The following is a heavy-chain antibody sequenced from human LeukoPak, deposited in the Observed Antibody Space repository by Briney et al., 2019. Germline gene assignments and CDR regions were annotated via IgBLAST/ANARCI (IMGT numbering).Heavy chain of an antibody. D-gene: IGHD2-8*01. CDR3: AKGGGTIDRRWFDP. V-gene: IGHV3-21*01. CDR1: GFTFSSYS. Sequence: GGSLRLSCAASGFTFSSYSMNWVRQAPGKGLEWVSSISSSSSYIYYADSVKGRFTISRDNAKNSLYLQMNSLRAEDTAVYYCAKGGGTIDRRWFDPWGQGTLVTVSS. J-gene: IGHJ5*02. CDR2: ISSSSSYI.